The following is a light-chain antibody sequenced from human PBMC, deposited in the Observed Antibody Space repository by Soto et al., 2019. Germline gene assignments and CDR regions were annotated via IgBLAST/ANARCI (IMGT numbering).Light chain of an antibody. V-gene: IGKV3-11*01. CDR3: QQRTNFMYT. Sequence: EIVLTQTPATLSLSPGDRATLSCRASQSVGSFLAWYQQKPGQAPRLLIYDASNRATGIPGRFSGSGSGTDFTLTISSLELEDFAVYYCQQRTNFMYTFGQGTKLEIK. CDR1: QSVGSF. CDR2: DAS. J-gene: IGKJ2*01.